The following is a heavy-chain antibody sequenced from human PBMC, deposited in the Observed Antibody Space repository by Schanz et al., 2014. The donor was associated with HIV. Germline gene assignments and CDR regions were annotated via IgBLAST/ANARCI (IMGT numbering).Heavy chain of an antibody. D-gene: IGHD5-18*01. CDR2: ISWNSGSI. CDR3: ARPVDTAMVPKLAFDY. Sequence: EVQLVESGGGLVQPGRSLRLSCAASGFTFDDYAMHWVRQAPGKGLEWVSGISWNSGSIGYADSVKGRFTISRDNAKNSLYLQMNSLRAGDTALYYCARPVDTAMVPKLAFDYWGQGTLVTVSS. V-gene: IGHV3-9*01. CDR1: GFTFDDYA. J-gene: IGHJ4*02.